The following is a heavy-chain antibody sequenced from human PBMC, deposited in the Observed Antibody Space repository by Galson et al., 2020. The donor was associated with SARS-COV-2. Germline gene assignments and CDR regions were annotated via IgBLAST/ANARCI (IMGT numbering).Heavy chain of an antibody. CDR1: GFTFTDYY. V-gene: IGHV3-11*01. CDR2: ISNFGTTI. D-gene: IGHD3-16*01. CDR3: AGEIGGGLAFDM. J-gene: IGHJ3*02. Sequence: KTGGSLRLSCAASGFTFTDYYMSWVRQAPGKGLEWVSYISNFGTTIYYADSVKGRFTISRDNARNSLYLQMDSLRAEDTAVYYCAGEIGGGLAFDMWGQGTMVTVSS.